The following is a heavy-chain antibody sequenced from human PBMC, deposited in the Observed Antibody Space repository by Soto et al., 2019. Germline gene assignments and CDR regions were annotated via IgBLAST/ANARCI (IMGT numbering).Heavy chain of an antibody. CDR3: ARARSADGTPAYYGMDV. Sequence: PGGSLRLSCAASGFTFSSYSMNWVRQAPGKGLEWVSSIRSSSSYIYYADSVKGRFTISRDNAKNSLYLQMNSLRAEDTAVYYCARARSADGTPAYYGMDVWGQGNTVTASS. CDR2: IRSSSSYI. D-gene: IGHD6-13*01. J-gene: IGHJ6*02. CDR1: GFTFSSYS. V-gene: IGHV3-21*01.